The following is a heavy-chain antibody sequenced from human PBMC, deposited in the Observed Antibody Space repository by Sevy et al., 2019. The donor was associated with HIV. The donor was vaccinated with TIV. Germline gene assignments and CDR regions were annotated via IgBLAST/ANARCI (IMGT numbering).Heavy chain of an antibody. J-gene: IGHJ3*02. CDR3: AGLSPLVVVVAATPGYAFDI. CDR1: GYSFTSYW. V-gene: IGHV5-51*01. D-gene: IGHD2-15*01. CDR2: IYPGDSDT. Sequence: GESLKISCKGSGYSFTSYWIGWVRQMPGKGLEWMGIIYPGDSDTRYSPSFQGQVTISAAKSISTAYLQWSSLKASDTAMKYCAGLSPLVVVVAATPGYAFDIWGQGTMVTVSS.